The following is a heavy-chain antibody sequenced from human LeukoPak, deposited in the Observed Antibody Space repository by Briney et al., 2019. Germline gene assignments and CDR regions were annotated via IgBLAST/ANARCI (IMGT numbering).Heavy chain of an antibody. CDR2: INTDTGNP. Sequence: ASVKVSCKASGYTFTDYVMNWVRQAPGQGLEWMGWINTDTGNPTYAQGFTGRFVFSFDTSVSTAYLQISSLKAEDTAVYYCARGRGYCSSTTCYAGYYFDYWGQGTLVTVSS. CDR3: ARGRGYCSSTTCYAGYYFDY. D-gene: IGHD2-2*01. V-gene: IGHV7-4-1*02. CDR1: GYTFTDYV. J-gene: IGHJ4*02.